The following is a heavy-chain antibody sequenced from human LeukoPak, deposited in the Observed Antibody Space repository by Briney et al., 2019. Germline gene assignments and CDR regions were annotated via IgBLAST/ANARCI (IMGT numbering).Heavy chain of an antibody. Sequence: SETLSLTCAVYGRSFSGFYGSWTRHPPGKGLEWIGEINHSGSTKHNPSHKSRVPISLDTSKNQVSLKLGSVTAADTAVYYCARGYSSRYYYYYYYMDVWDKGTTVTVSS. CDR2: INHSGST. CDR1: GRSFSGFY. J-gene: IGHJ6*03. V-gene: IGHV4-34*01. D-gene: IGHD4-11*01. CDR3: ARGYSSRYYYYYYYMDV.